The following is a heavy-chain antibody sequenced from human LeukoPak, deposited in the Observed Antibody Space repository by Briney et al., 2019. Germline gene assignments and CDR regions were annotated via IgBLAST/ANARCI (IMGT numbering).Heavy chain of an antibody. CDR2: ISAYNGNT. J-gene: IGHJ4*02. CDR3: ARLVVPAAMGDY. Sequence: GASVTVSCRAPGFIFTNYDISWVRQAPGQGLEWMGWISAYNGNTNYAQRLQGRVTMTTDTSTSTAYTELSSLRSEDTAVYYCARLVVPAAMGDYWGQGTLVTVSS. V-gene: IGHV1-18*01. D-gene: IGHD2-2*01. CDR1: GFIFTNYD.